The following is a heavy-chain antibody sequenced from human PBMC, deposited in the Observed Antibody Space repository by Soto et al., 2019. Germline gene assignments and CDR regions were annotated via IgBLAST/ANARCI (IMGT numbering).Heavy chain of an antibody. J-gene: IGHJ4*02. Sequence: PGGSLRLSCAASGFTVSSNYMSWVRQAPGKGLEWVSVIYSGGSTYYADSVKGRFTISRDNSKNTLYLQMNSLRAEDTAVYYCAREYHHSGSSLYFDYWGQGTLVTVSS. CDR3: AREYHHSGSSLYFDY. CDR2: IYSGGST. V-gene: IGHV3-66*01. CDR1: GFTVSSNY. D-gene: IGHD1-26*01.